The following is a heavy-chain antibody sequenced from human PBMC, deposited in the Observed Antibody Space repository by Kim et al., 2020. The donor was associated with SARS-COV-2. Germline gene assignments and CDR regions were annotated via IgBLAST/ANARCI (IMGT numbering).Heavy chain of an antibody. Sequence: SETLSLTCAVSGVSISTTYYYWGWIRQPPGKGLEWIGTVSHSGTTFYNPSLQSRVTISVDTSKNQFSLNLTSVTASDAAVYFCARHFNYDTIGDPRPYYYFYYMDGWDKGTPVTVSS. CDR3: ARHFNYDTIGDPRPYYYFYYMDG. J-gene: IGHJ6*03. V-gene: IGHV4-39*01. CDR1: GVSISTTYYY. D-gene: IGHD3-22*01. CDR2: VSHSGTT.